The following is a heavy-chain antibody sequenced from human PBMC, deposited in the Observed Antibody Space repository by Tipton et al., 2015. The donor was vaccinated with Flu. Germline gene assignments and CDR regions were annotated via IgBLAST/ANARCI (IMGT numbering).Heavy chain of an antibody. CDR2: ISDSGTTT. Sequence: GSLRLSCAASGFTFSDYYMSWIRQAPGKGLEWVSHISDSGTTTNYADSVKGRFTISRDNAKNSLYLQMNSLRAEDTAVYHCARDHPPTITVLGEITDYFGMDVWGQGTTVTVSS. D-gene: IGHD3-3*01. V-gene: IGHV3-11*01. CDR3: ARDHPPTITVLGEITDYFGMDV. J-gene: IGHJ6*02. CDR1: GFTFSDYY.